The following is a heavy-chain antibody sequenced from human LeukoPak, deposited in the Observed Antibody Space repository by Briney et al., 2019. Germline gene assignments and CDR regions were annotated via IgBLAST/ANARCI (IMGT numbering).Heavy chain of an antibody. V-gene: IGHV3-23*01. Sequence: GGSLRLSCAAPGFTFSSYAKSWVRQAPGKGLEWVSAISGSGGSTYYADSVKGRFTISRDNSKNTLYLQMNSLRAEDTAVYYCAKDPYTAMAPYYFDYWGQGTLVTVSS. CDR2: ISGSGGST. CDR3: AKDPYTAMAPYYFDY. J-gene: IGHJ4*02. CDR1: GFTFSSYA. D-gene: IGHD5-18*01.